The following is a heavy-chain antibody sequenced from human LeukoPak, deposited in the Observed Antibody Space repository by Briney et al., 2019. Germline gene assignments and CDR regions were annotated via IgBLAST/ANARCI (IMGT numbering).Heavy chain of an antibody. V-gene: IGHV4-4*07. Sequence: PSETLSLTCTVCGGSTSGYYWSWIRQPAGKGLEWIGRVHSGDNSDSIPSLKSRLAMSLDTSTNRFSLKLTSVTAADTAVYHCARGGAHSPSHDYFYHFMDVWGKGTTVTVSS. CDR1: GGSTSGYY. J-gene: IGHJ6*03. CDR2: VHSGDNS. D-gene: IGHD6-13*01. CDR3: ARGGAHSPSHDYFYHFMDV.